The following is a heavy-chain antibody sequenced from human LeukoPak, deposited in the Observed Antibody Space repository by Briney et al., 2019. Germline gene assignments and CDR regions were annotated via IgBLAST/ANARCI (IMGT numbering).Heavy chain of an antibody. CDR1: GGTFSSYA. Sequence: ASVKVSCKASGGTFSSYAISWVRQAPGQGLEWMGLVIPMFDVTDYAQKFQGRVTITADTSTGTAYMELSSLTSDDTAMYYCARDPALEGTEDYREFGGVESVDAFDVWGQGTMVTVFS. J-gene: IGHJ3*01. CDR3: ARDPALEGTEDYREFGGVESVDAFDV. V-gene: IGHV1-69*10. D-gene: IGHD4/OR15-4a*01. CDR2: VIPMFDVT.